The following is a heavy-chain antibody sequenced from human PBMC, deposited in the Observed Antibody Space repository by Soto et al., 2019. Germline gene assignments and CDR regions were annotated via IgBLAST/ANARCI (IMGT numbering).Heavy chain of an antibody. CDR3: AKAGYCSGGSCYSYGMDV. CDR2: ISGSGGST. CDR1: GFTFSSYA. D-gene: IGHD2-15*01. Sequence: TGGSLRLSCAASGFTFSSYAMSWVRQAPGKGLEWVSAISGSGGSTYYADSVKGRFTISRDNSKNTLYLQMNSLRAEDTAVYYCAKAGYCSGGSCYSYGMDVWGQGTTVTVSS. V-gene: IGHV3-23*01. J-gene: IGHJ6*02.